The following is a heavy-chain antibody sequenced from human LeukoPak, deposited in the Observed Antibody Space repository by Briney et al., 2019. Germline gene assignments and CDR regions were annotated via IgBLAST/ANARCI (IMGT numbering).Heavy chain of an antibody. CDR1: QFTFSSYD. D-gene: IGHD3-9*01. J-gene: IGHJ4*02. V-gene: IGHV3-30*18. Sequence: GGYLRRSCAASQFTFSSYDMHWVRQAPGKGLHWVAIISSDGSVTYYADSVKGRFTISRDNSKDTLYLQMNGLTAEDTAMYYCAKNPDYDVLTGTSFDCWGQGALVTVSS. CDR2: ISSDGSVT. CDR3: AKNPDYDVLTGTSFDC.